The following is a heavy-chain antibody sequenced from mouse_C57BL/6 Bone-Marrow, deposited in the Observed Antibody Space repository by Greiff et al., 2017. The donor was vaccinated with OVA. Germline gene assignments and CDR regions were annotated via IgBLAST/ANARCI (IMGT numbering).Heavy chain of an antibody. D-gene: IGHD1-1*01. CDR2: IYPRSGNT. CDR1: GYTFTSYG. J-gene: IGHJ3*01. Sequence: VQLQQSGAELARPGASVRLSCTASGYTFTSYGISWVKQRTGQGLEWIGEIYPRSGNTYYNEKFKGKATLTADKSSSTAYMELRSLTSEDSAVYCCARSPHYYGSTSWFAYWGQGTLVTVSA. V-gene: IGHV1-81*01. CDR3: ARSPHYYGSTSWFAY.